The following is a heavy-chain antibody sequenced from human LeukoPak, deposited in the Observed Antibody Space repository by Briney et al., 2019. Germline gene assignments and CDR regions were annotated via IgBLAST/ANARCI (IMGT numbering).Heavy chain of an antibody. V-gene: IGHV4-59*01. Sequence: SETLSLTCTVSGGSISNYYWNWIRQPPGKGLEWIGYITGSIYFSGSTNYDPSLKSRVTISVDTSKNQFSLKLSSVTAADTAVYYCARDSRDYGSGSYWDVWGQGTTVTVSS. CDR2: ITGSIYFSGST. CDR1: GGSISNYY. J-gene: IGHJ6*02. CDR3: ARDSRDYGSGSYWDV. D-gene: IGHD3-10*01.